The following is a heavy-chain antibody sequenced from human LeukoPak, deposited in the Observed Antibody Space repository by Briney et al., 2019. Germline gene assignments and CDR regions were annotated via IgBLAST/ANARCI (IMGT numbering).Heavy chain of an antibody. D-gene: IGHD6-13*01. V-gene: IGHV3-23*01. J-gene: IGHJ4*02. Sequence: GGSLRLSCAASGFTFSSYAMSWVRQAPGKGLEWVSAISGSGGSTYYADSVKGRFTISRDNSKNTLYLQMNSLGAEDTAVYYCASEIAAAGVFDYWGQGTLVTVSS. CDR1: GFTFSSYA. CDR2: ISGSGGST. CDR3: ASEIAAAGVFDY.